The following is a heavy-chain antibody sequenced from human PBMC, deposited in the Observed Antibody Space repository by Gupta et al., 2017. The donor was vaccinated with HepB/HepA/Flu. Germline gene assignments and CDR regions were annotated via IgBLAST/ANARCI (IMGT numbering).Heavy chain of an antibody. V-gene: IGHV1-69*04. Sequence: QVQLVQSGAEVKKPGSSVKVSCKASGGTFSSYAISWVRQAPGQGLEWMGRIIPILGIANYAQKFQGRVTITADKSTSTAYMELSSLRSEDTAVYYCASGGEGYSGYGTQFDPWGQGTLVTVSS. CDR3: ASGGEGYSGYGTQFDP. CDR2: IIPILGIA. J-gene: IGHJ5*02. CDR1: GGTFSSYA. D-gene: IGHD5-12*01.